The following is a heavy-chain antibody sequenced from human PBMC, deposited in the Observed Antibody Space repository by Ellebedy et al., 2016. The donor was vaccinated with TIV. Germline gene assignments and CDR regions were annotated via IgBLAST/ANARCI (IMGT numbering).Heavy chain of an antibody. CDR2: IKQDGSET. CDR3: ARLVYNYGQREFDF. D-gene: IGHD5-18*01. J-gene: IGHJ4*02. CDR1: GFTFSSYA. V-gene: IGHV3-7*01. Sequence: GGSLRLXXAASGFTFSSYAMSWVRQAPGKGLEWVANIKQDGSETYYVDSVEGRFTISRDNAKRSLYLQMNSLRAEDTAVYYCARLVYNYGQREFDFWGQGTLVTVAS.